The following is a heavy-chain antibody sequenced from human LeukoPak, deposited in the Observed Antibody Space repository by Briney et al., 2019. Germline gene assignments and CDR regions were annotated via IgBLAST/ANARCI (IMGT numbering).Heavy chain of an antibody. J-gene: IGHJ5*02. CDR1: GGSISSTSYY. V-gene: IGHV4-39*01. D-gene: IGHD6-19*01. Sequence: SETLSLTCTVSGGSISSTSYYWGWIRQPPGKGLEWIGNIYFSGSTYYNPSVKSRVTISVERSKNQFSLKLRSVTAADTAVYYCARGPDSGWYPSSWGQGTLVTVSS. CDR2: IYFSGST. CDR3: ARGPDSGWYPSS.